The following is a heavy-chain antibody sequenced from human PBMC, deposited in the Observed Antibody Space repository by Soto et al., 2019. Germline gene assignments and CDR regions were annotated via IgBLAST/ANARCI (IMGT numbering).Heavy chain of an antibody. Sequence: QVQLVQSGAEVKKPGASVKVSCKASGYTFTGYYMHWVRQAPGQGLEWMGWINPNSGGTNYAQKFQGRVTMTRDTSISTAYMELRSLRSDDTAVYYCARRVYSGSWRYPYNWFDPWGQGTLVTVSS. CDR2: INPNSGGT. CDR3: ARRVYSGSWRYPYNWFDP. CDR1: GYTFTGYY. J-gene: IGHJ5*02. V-gene: IGHV1-2*02. D-gene: IGHD1-26*01.